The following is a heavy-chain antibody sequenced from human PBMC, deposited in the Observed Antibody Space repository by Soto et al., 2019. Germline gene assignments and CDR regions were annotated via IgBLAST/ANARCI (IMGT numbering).Heavy chain of an antibody. D-gene: IGHD3-3*01. CDR2: INAGNGNT. Sequence: ASVKVSWKASGYTFTSYAMHWVRQAPGQRLEWMGWINAGNGNTKYSQKFQGRVTITRDTSASTAYMELSSLRSEDTAVYYCARGKLRFLEWLSSPYGMDVWGQGTTVTVS. CDR1: GYTFTSYA. J-gene: IGHJ6*02. CDR3: ARGKLRFLEWLSSPYGMDV. V-gene: IGHV1-3*01.